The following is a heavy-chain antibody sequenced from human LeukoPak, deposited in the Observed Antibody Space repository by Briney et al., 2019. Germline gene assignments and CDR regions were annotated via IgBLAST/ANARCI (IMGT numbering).Heavy chain of an antibody. J-gene: IGHJ4*02. CDR1: GFTFSSYA. Sequence: PGGSLRLSCAASGFTFSSYAMHWVRQAPGKGLEWVAVISYDGSNKYYADSVKGRFTISRDNPKNTLYLQMNSLRAEDTAVYYCARSQAASADYWGQGTLVTVSS. D-gene: IGHD2-15*01. CDR2: ISYDGSNK. CDR3: ARSQAASADY. V-gene: IGHV3-30-3*01.